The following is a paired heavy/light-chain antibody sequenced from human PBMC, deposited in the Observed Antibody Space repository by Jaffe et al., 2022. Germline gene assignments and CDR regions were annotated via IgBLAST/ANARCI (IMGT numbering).Light chain of an antibody. CDR1: QSIGTH. CDR3: QQSSSSLQPYT. V-gene: IGKV1-39*01. J-gene: IGKJ2*01. CDR2: AGS. Sequence: DIQMTQSPSSLSASVGDTVTITCRASQSIGTHLNWYQQRQEKVPRLLIYAGSRFRIGVPSRFSGSGSGTNFTLTISSLQLEDFATYFCQQSSSSLQPYTFGQGTKLDIK.
Heavy chain of an antibody. D-gene: IGHD1-26*01. CDR3: AKDQATHWEINKYFYYMDV. CDR2: IDSSGSA. J-gene: IGHJ6*03. CDR1: GASVSTDTYR. V-gene: IGHV4-61*02. Sequence: QVQLQQSGPGQVKTSQTLSLTCIVSGASVSTDTYRWNWIRLPAGKGLEWIGRIDSSGSASYSPSLKSRVTISLDASKNQFSLTLSSVTAADTAVYYCAKDQATHWEINKYFYYMDVWGKGTTVTVSS.